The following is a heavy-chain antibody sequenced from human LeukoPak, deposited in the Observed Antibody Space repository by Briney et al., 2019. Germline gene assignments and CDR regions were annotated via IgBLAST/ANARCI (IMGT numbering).Heavy chain of an antibody. J-gene: IGHJ4*02. CDR2: ISGSGGST. V-gene: IGHV3-23*01. Sequence: GGSLRLSCAASGFTFSSYAMSWVRQAPGKGLEWVSAISGSGGSTYYADSVKGRFTISRDNAKNSLYLQMNSLRAEDTAVYYCARDLTAESHDYGDYGGGYWGQGTLVTVSS. CDR3: ARDLTAESHDYGDYGGGY. CDR1: GFTFSSYA. D-gene: IGHD4-17*01.